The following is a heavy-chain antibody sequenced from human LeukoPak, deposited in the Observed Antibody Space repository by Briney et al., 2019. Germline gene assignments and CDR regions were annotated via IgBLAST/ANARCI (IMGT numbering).Heavy chain of an antibody. CDR1: GGTFTSYA. Sequence: SVKVSCKASGGTFTSYAISWVRQAPGQGLEWMGGIIPIFGTANYAQKFQGRVTITTDESTSTAYMELSSLRSEDTAVYYCARGNWNYYWFDPWGQGTLVTVSS. CDR2: IIPIFGTA. J-gene: IGHJ5*02. CDR3: ARGNWNYYWFDP. V-gene: IGHV1-69*05. D-gene: IGHD1-7*01.